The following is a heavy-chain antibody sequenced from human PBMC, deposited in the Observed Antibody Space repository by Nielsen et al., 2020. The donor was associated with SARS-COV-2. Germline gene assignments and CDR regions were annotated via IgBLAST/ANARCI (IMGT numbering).Heavy chain of an antibody. J-gene: IGHJ4*02. Sequence: GESLKISCAASGFTFSSYSMNWVRQAPGKGLEWVSSISSSSSYIYYADSVKGRFTISRDNAKNSLYLQMNSLRAEDTAVYYCARPGTAAGLDYWGQGTLVTVSS. CDR1: GFTFSSYS. D-gene: IGHD6-13*01. V-gene: IGHV3-21*01. CDR3: ARPGTAAGLDY. CDR2: ISSSSSYI.